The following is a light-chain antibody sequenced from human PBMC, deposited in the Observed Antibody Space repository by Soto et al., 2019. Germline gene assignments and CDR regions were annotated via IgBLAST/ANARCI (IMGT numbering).Light chain of an antibody. V-gene: IGLV2-14*01. CDR2: DVS. Sequence: QSALTQPASVSGSPGQSITISCTGTSSDVGGYNYVSWYQQHPGKAPKLMIYDVSNRPSGVSNRFSGSKSGNTASLTISGLQAEDEADYYCSSYRSSSPYVFGTGTKLTV. CDR3: SSYRSSSPYV. CDR1: SSDVGGYNY. J-gene: IGLJ1*01.